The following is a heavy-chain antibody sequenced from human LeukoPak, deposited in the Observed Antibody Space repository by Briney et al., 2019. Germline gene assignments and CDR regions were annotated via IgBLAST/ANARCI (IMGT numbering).Heavy chain of an antibody. CDR1: GGSISSGSYY. Sequence: SETLSLTCTVSGGSISSGSYYWSWIRQPAGKGLEWIGRIYTSGSTNYNPSLKSRVTISVDTSKNQFSLKLSSVTAADTALYYCAGGYSVFWSGSRALNAYDIWGQGTMVTVSS. CDR3: AGGYSVFWSGSRALNAYDI. CDR2: IYTSGST. D-gene: IGHD3-3*01. V-gene: IGHV4-61*02. J-gene: IGHJ3*02.